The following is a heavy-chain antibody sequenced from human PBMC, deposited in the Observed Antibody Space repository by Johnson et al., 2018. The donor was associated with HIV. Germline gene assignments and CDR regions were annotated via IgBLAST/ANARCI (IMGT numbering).Heavy chain of an antibody. V-gene: IGHV3-33*06. CDR1: GFTFSTYG. Sequence: QVQLVESGGGVVQPGRSLRLSCAASGFTFSTYGMHWVRQAPGKGLEWVAVIWYDGSNKYYADSVKGRFTISIDNSKNTLYLQMNSLRAEDTAVYYCAKRHGQIVGATHDAFDIWGQGTMVTVSS. D-gene: IGHD1-26*01. CDR2: IWYDGSNK. CDR3: AKRHGQIVGATHDAFDI. J-gene: IGHJ3*02.